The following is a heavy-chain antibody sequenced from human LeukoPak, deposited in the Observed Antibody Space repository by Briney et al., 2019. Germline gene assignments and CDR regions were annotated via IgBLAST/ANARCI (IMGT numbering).Heavy chain of an antibody. CDR2: ISGSGGST. Sequence: GGSLRLSCAASGFTFSSYAMSWVRQAPGKGLEWVSAISGSGGSTYYADSVKGRFTISRDDSKNTLYLQMNSLRAEDTAVYYCAKDLDSSGDYYFDYWGQGTLVTVSS. D-gene: IGHD4-17*01. CDR1: GFTFSSYA. J-gene: IGHJ4*02. V-gene: IGHV3-23*01. CDR3: AKDLDSSGDYYFDY.